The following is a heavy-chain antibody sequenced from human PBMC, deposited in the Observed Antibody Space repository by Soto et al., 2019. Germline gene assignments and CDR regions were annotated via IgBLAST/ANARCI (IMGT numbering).Heavy chain of an antibody. CDR1: GFTFSNYA. CDR3: AKGDGSGYFDY. CDR2: MTGSGGRT. Sequence: VQLLESGGGLVQPGGSRRLSCTASGFTFSNYAMSWVRQAPGKGLEWVSAMTGSGGRTYYADSVKGRFTISRDNSKNTLYLQMNSLRAEDTAVYYCAKGDGSGYFDYWGQGTQVTVSS. V-gene: IGHV3-23*01. D-gene: IGHD3-10*01. J-gene: IGHJ4*02.